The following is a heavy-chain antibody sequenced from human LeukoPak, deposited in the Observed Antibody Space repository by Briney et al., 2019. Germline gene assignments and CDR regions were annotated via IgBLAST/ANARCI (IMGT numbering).Heavy chain of an antibody. J-gene: IGHJ6*03. Sequence: SVKVSCKASGGTFSSYAISWVRQAPGQGLEWMGRIIPIFGTANYAQKFQGRVTVTTDESTSTAYMELSSLRSEDTAVYYCARTNIAARLSYYYMDVWGRGTTVTVSS. CDR2: IIPIFGTA. V-gene: IGHV1-69*05. CDR1: GGTFSSYA. CDR3: ARTNIAARLSYYYMDV. D-gene: IGHD6-6*01.